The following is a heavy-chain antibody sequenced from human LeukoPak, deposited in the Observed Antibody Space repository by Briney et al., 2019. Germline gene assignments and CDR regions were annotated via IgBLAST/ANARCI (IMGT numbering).Heavy chain of an antibody. D-gene: IGHD3-22*01. Sequence: GGSLRLSCAASGFTFSSYEMNWVRQAPGKGLEWVSYITSSGSTIYYADSVEGRFTISRDNAKNSLYLQMNSLRAEDTAVYYCARARNNYDSSGFSALDYWGQGTLVTVSS. CDR1: GFTFSSYE. J-gene: IGHJ4*02. CDR2: ITSSGSTI. V-gene: IGHV3-48*03. CDR3: ARARNNYDSSGFSALDY.